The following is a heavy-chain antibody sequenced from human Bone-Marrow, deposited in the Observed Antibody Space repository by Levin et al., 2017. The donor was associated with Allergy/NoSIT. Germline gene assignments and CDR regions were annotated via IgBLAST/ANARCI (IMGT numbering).Heavy chain of an antibody. CDR1: GFTFSSYA. J-gene: IGHJ2*01. CDR2: ISGSGGST. CDR3: AKDEVATPYSSGWYDIYWYFDL. D-gene: IGHD6-19*01. V-gene: IGHV3-23*01. Sequence: GESLKISCAASGFTFSSYAMSWVRQAPGKGLEWVSAISGSGGSTYYADSVKGRFTISRDNSKNTLYLQMNSLRAEDTAVYYCAKDEVATPYSSGWYDIYWYFDLWGRGTLVTVSS.